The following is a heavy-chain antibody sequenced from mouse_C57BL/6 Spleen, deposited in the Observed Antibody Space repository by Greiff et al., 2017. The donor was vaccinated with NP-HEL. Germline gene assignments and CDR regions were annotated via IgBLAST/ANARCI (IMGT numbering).Heavy chain of an antibody. CDR2: IDPENGDT. CDR3: TFYGSSPPFDY. V-gene: IGHV14-4*01. Sequence: VQLQQSGAELVRPGASVKLSCTASGFNIKDDYMHWVKQRPEQGLEWIGWIDPENGDTEYASKFQGKATITADTSSNTAYLQLSSLTSEDTAVYYCTFYGSSPPFDYWGQGTTLTVSS. J-gene: IGHJ2*01. D-gene: IGHD1-1*01. CDR1: GFNIKDDY.